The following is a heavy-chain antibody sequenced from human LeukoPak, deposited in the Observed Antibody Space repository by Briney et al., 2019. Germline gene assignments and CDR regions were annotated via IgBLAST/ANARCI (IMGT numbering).Heavy chain of an antibody. Sequence: ASVKVSCKASAYTFTGYYMHWVRQAPGQVLEWMGGINPNSGGTNYAQKFQGWVTMTMDTSISTAYMELSRLRSDDTAVYYCARGYCRGCSCCMDVWGQGTTVTVSS. J-gene: IGHJ6*02. V-gene: IGHV1-2*04. D-gene: IGHD2-15*01. CDR3: ARGYCRGCSCCMDV. CDR2: INPNSGGT. CDR1: AYTFTGYY.